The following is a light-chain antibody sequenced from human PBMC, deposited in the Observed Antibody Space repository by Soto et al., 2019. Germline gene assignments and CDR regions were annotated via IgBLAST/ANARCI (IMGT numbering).Light chain of an antibody. CDR1: QSISSW. CDR3: QQYNSYWET. V-gene: IGKV1-5*01. CDR2: DAS. Sequence: DIQMTQSPSTLSASVGDRVTITCRASQSISSWLAWYQQKPGKAPKLLIYDASSLESGVPSRFSDSGSGTEFTLTISSLQPDDFATYYCQQYNSYWETFGQGTKVEIK. J-gene: IGKJ1*01.